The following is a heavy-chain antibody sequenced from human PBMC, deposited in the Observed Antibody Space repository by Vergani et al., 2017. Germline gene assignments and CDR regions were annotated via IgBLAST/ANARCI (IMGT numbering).Heavy chain of an antibody. V-gene: IGHV4-39*01. CDR1: GGSISSSSYY. Sequence: QLQLQESGPGLVKPSETLSLTCTVSGGSISSSSYYWGWIRQPPGKGLEWIGSIYYSGSTYYNPSLKSRVTISVDTSKNQFSLKLSSVTAAGTAVYYCARAIVVVPAAAVGWFDPWGQGTLVTVSS. J-gene: IGHJ5*02. CDR3: ARAIVVVPAAAVGWFDP. CDR2: IYYSGST. D-gene: IGHD2-2*01.